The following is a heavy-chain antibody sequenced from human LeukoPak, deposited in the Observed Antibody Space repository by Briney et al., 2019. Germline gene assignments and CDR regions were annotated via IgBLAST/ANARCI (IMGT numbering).Heavy chain of an antibody. D-gene: IGHD4-23*01. CDR1: GFPFSNYW. CDR2: VNSDGSTT. V-gene: IGHV3-74*01. Sequence: GGTLRLSCAASGFPFSNYWMRCFRRAPGKGLVWVSRVNSDGSTTNYADSVKGRFTISRDNAENTLYMRMNSLRPEDTAVYYCAREFGHCYGDNCFYFFDTWGQGFRVTVSS. J-gene: IGHJ4*02. CDR3: AREFGHCYGDNCFYFFDT.